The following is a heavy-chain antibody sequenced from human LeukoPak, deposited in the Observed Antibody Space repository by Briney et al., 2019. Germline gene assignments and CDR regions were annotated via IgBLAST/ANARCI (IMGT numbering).Heavy chain of an antibody. CDR2: IIPIFGTA. CDR3: AREGSSRLNWFDS. D-gene: IGHD6-13*01. CDR1: GGTFSSYA. V-gene: IGHV1-69*01. J-gene: IGHJ5*01. Sequence: SVKVSCKASGGTFSSYAISWVGQAPGQGLEWMGGIIPIFGTANYAQKFQGRVTITADESTSTAYMELSSLRSEDTAVYYCAREGSSRLNWFDSWGQGTLVTVSS.